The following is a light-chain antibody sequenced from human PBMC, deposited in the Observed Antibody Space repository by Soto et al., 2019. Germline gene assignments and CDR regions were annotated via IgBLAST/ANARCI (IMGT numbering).Light chain of an antibody. Sequence: DIQMTQSPSSLSASVGDRVTITCRTSQGISNYLAWYQQKPGKVPKLLIYAASTLQSGVPSRFSGRGFGTDFTLTIRSLQPEDVATYYCQKYDSAPQTFGQGTKVEIK. CDR3: QKYDSAPQT. J-gene: IGKJ1*01. CDR2: AAS. V-gene: IGKV1-27*01. CDR1: QGISNY.